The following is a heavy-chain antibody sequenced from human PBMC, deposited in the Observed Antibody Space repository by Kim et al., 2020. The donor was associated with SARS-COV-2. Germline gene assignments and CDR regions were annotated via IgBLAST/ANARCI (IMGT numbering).Heavy chain of an antibody. V-gene: IGHV4-59*13. CDR3: ARSPGWFGESSYFNL. Sequence: SETLSLTCSVSGGSISPFYWGWIRQPPGKGLEWIGYIFYNGDTKYNPSLQSRVTMSVDMSLDQFSLRLSSVTAADTAVYYCARSPGWFGESSYFNLWVR. CDR1: GGSISPFY. J-gene: IGHJ2*01. D-gene: IGHD3-10*01. CDR2: IFYNGDT.